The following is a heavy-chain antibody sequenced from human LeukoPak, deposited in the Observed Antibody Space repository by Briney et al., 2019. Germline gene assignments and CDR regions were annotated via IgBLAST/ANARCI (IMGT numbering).Heavy chain of an antibody. CDR2: IHYSGST. V-gene: IGHV4-31*03. J-gene: IGHJ6*02. CDR3: ARDFGGNSRYYYYGMDV. D-gene: IGHD4-23*01. CDR1: GGSISSGGYY. Sequence: SQTLSLTCTVSGGSISSGGYYWSWIRQHPGRGLEWIGYIHYSGSTHYNPSLKSRVTISVDTSKNQFSLKLSSVTAADTAVFYCARDFGGNSRYYYYGMDVWSQGTTVTVSS.